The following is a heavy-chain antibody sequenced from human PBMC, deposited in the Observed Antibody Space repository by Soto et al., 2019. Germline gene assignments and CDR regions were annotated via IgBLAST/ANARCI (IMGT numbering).Heavy chain of an antibody. D-gene: IGHD4-17*01. V-gene: IGHV3-30*18. J-gene: IGHJ6*02. CDR3: AKADHDYGGEAYYYSYGMEV. Sequence: PGGSLRLSCAASGFTFSSYGMHWVRQAPGKGLEWVAVISYDGSNKYYADSVKGRFTISRDNSKNTLYLQMNSLRAEDTAVYYCAKADHDYGGEAYYYSYGMEVWGQGTRVTFSS. CDR1: GFTFSSYG. CDR2: ISYDGSNK.